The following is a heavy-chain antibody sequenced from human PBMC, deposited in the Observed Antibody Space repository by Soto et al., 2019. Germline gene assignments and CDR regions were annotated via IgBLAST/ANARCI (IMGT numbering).Heavy chain of an antibody. Sequence: SETLSLTCAVSGGSISSSNWWSWVRQPPGKGLEWIGEIYHSGSTNYNPSLKSRVTISVDTSKNQFSLKLSSVTAADTAVYYCASLRFLEWLPHYYMDVWGKGTTVTVSS. CDR3: ASLRFLEWLPHYYMDV. J-gene: IGHJ6*03. CDR2: IYHSGST. CDR1: GGSISSSNW. V-gene: IGHV4-4*02. D-gene: IGHD3-3*01.